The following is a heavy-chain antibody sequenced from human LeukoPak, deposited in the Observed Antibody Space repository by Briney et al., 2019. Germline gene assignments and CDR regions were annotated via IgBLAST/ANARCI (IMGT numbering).Heavy chain of an antibody. CDR3: AKGKINHDGAFDI. V-gene: IGHV3-23*01. Sequence: HTGGSLRLSCAASGFTVSSNYMSWVRQAPGKGLEWVSSISDSGGSTHYAESVRGRFSLSRDNFEKTLHLQMNRLRAEDTAVYYCAKGKINHDGAFDIWGQGTRVIVAS. D-gene: IGHD1-14*01. CDR1: GFTVSSNY. CDR2: ISDSGGST. J-gene: IGHJ3*02.